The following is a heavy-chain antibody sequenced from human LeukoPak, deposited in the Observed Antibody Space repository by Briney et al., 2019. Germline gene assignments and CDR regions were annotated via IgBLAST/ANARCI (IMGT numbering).Heavy chain of an antibody. CDR1: GFTFSSYA. Sequence: GGSLRLSCAASGFTFSSYALHWVRQAPGKGLEWVALISYDGSNKYYADSVKGRFTISRDNSKNTLYLQLNSLRAEDTAVYYCASPGPYSSSWLLDYWGQGTLVTVSS. CDR3: ASPGPYSSSWLLDY. D-gene: IGHD6-13*01. J-gene: IGHJ4*02. V-gene: IGHV3-30-3*01. CDR2: ISYDGSNK.